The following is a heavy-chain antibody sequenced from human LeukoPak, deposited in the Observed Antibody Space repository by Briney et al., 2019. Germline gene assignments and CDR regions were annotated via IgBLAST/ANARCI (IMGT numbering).Heavy chain of an antibody. CDR3: ARAGEPYYDILTGYYGNWYFDL. J-gene: IGHJ2*01. CDR2: IYYSGCT. V-gene: IGHV4-31*03. Sequence: SQTLSLTCTVSGGSISSGGYYWSWIRQHPGKGLEWIGYIYYSGCTYYNPSLKSRVTISVDASKNQFSLKLSSVTAADTAVYYCARAGEPYYDILTGYYGNWYFDLWGRGTLVTVSS. CDR1: GGSISSGGYY. D-gene: IGHD3-9*01.